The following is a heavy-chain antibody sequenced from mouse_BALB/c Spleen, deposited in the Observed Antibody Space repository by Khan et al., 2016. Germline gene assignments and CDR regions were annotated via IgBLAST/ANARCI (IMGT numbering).Heavy chain of an antibody. V-gene: IGHV14-3*02. J-gene: IGHJ3*01. CDR3: ARSPYDYDVGFAY. CDR2: IDPANGNT. CDR1: GFNIKDTY. D-gene: IGHD2-4*01. Sequence: VQLQQPGAELVKPGASVKLSCTAFGFNIKDTYMHWVKQRPEQGLEWIGRIDPANGNTKYDPKFQGKATITADTSSNTAYLQLSSLTSEDTAVYYCARSPYDYDVGFAYWGQGTLVTVSA.